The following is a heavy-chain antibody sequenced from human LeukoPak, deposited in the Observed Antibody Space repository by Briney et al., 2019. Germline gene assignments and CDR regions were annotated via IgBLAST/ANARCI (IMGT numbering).Heavy chain of an antibody. D-gene: IGHD2-2*02. V-gene: IGHV1-3*01. CDR2: INAGNGDT. Sequence: GASVKVSCKSSGYTFTSYAMHWVRQAPGQKLEWMGWINAGNGDTKYSQKFQGRVTITRDTSASTAYMELSSLRPEDTAVYYCARCGPGSTSCYNKGNIGMDVWDKGTTVTVSS. CDR1: GYTFTSYA. CDR3: ARCGPGSTSCYNKGNIGMDV. J-gene: IGHJ6*04.